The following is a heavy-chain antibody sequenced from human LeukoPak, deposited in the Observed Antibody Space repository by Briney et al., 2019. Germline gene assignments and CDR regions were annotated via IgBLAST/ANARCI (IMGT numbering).Heavy chain of an antibody. CDR1: GYTFTSYD. CDR2: MNPNSGNT. D-gene: IGHD6-19*01. V-gene: IGHV1-8*01. Sequence: ASVKVSCKASGYTFTSYDIDWVRQATGQGLEWMGWMNPNSGNTGYAQKFQGRVTMTRNTSISPAYMELSSLRSEDTAVYYCARAEIAVAGSGGVYYFDYWGQGTLVTVSS. J-gene: IGHJ4*02. CDR3: ARAEIAVAGSGGVYYFDY.